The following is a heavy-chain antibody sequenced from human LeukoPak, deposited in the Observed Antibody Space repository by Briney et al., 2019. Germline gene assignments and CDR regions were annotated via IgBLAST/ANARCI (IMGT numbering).Heavy chain of an antibody. D-gene: IGHD1-26*01. CDR1: GGSISSHY. CDR3: ARVRAYANFVGSFDL. Sequence: SETLSLTCTVSGGSISSHYWGWIRHPAGKTLEWLGRIWTTGTTAYNPSYKSRLSMSMDKSQNQFSLKLTSITAADTAVYYCARVRAYANFVGSFDLWGRGALVTVSS. CDR2: IWTTGTT. V-gene: IGHV4-4*07. J-gene: IGHJ2*01.